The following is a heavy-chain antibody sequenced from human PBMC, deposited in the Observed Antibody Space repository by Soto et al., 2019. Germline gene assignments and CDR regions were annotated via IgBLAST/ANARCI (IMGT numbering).Heavy chain of an antibody. Sequence: EVQLLESGGGLVQPGGSLRLSCAASGFTFSSYAMSWVRQAPGKGLEWVSAISGSGGSTYYADSVKGRFTISRDNSKNTLYLQMNSLRAEDTAVYYCAKDTSLRWIQLWQFDYWGQGTLVTVSS. CDR1: GFTFSSYA. J-gene: IGHJ4*02. V-gene: IGHV3-23*01. D-gene: IGHD5-18*01. CDR3: AKDTSLRWIQLWQFDY. CDR2: ISGSGGST.